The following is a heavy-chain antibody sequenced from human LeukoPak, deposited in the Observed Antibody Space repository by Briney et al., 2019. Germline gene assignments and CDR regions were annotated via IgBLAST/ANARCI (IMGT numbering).Heavy chain of an antibody. CDR1: GFTFINAW. V-gene: IGHV3-15*01. Sequence: GGSLRLPCAASGFTFINAWMAWVRQAPGKGLEWVGRIKAKAHGGTIEYAAPVKGRFTISRDDSKNTLYLQMNSLKTEDTAVYYCTTDGVGVEGATYDNWGQGTLVSVSS. D-gene: IGHD1-26*01. CDR2: IKAKAHGGTI. CDR3: TTDGVGVEGATYDN. J-gene: IGHJ4*02.